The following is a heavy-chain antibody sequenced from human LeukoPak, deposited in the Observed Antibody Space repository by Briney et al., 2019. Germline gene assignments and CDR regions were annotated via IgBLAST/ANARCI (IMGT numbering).Heavy chain of an antibody. D-gene: IGHD1-20*01. Sequence: ASVKVSCKASGYTFTSYGISWVRQAPGQGLEWMGWISAYNGNTNYAQKLQGRVTMTTDTSTSTAYMELRSLRSEDTAVYYCARATRYNWNDRNPYYFDYWGQGTLVTVSS. CDR2: ISAYNGNT. J-gene: IGHJ4*02. V-gene: IGHV1-18*01. CDR1: GYTFTSYG. CDR3: ARATRYNWNDRNPYYFDY.